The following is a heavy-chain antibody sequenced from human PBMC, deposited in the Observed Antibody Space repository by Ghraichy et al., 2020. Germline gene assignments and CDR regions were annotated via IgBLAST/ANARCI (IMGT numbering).Heavy chain of an antibody. CDR3: ASVPAGADDY. V-gene: IGHV4-34*01. Sequence: SETLSLTCAVYGGSFSDYYWSWIRQPPGKGLEWIGEINHSGSTNYNPSLKSRVTISVDTSKNQFSLKLSSVTAADTAVYYCASVPAGADDYWGQGTLVTVSP. J-gene: IGHJ4*02. D-gene: IGHD1-26*01. CDR1: GGSFSDYY. CDR2: INHSGST.